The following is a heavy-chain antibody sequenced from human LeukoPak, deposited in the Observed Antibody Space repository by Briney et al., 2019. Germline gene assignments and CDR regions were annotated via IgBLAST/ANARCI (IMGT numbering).Heavy chain of an antibody. V-gene: IGHV3-7*03. Sequence: GGSLTLSCAASGFTFSSYWMSWVRQPPGKGLEWVANIKQDGSEKYYVASVKGRFTISRDNATNSLYLQMNSLRAEDTAVYDCARVRRIAAAGEGLSWGQGTLVTVSS. CDR1: GFTFSSYW. CDR3: ARVRRIAAAGEGLS. D-gene: IGHD6-13*01. CDR2: IKQDGSEK. J-gene: IGHJ5*02.